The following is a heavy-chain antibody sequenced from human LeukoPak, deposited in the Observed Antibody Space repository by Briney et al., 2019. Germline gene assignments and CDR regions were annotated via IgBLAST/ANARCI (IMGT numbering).Heavy chain of an antibody. D-gene: IGHD1-14*01. J-gene: IGHJ3*02. CDR3: ARGVAIPGVGI. Sequence: PSETLSLTCTVSGYSISSGYYWGWIRQPPGKGLEWIGSIYYSGITHYNPSLKSRVTISIDASKSHFSLNLTSVTAADTAVYYRARGVAIPGVGIWGRGTMVTVSS. CDR2: IYYSGIT. CDR1: GYSISSGYY. V-gene: IGHV4-38-2*02.